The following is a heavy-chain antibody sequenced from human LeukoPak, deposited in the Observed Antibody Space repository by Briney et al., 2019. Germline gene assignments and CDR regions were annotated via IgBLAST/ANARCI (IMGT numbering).Heavy chain of an antibody. CDR1: GGSISSGGYS. J-gene: IGHJ5*02. CDR2: IYHSGST. Sequence: PSETLSLTCAVSGGSISSGGYSWSWIRQPPGKGLEWIGYIYHSGSTYYNPSLKSRVTISVDRSKNQFSLKLSSVTAADTAVYYCARHASPFRWFDPWGQGTLVTVSS. D-gene: IGHD2-2*01. V-gene: IGHV4-30-2*01. CDR3: ARHASPFRWFDP.